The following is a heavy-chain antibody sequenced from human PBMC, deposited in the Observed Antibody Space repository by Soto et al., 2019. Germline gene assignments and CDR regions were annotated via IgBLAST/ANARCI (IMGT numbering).Heavy chain of an antibody. J-gene: IGHJ4*02. D-gene: IGHD3-10*01. V-gene: IGHV4-31*03. Sequence: TLSLTCTFSGGSISWGGYYWSWIRHHPGKGLEWIGYIYYSGSIYYNPSLKSRVTISVDTSKNQFSLKLSSVTAADTAVYYCASRPRRRGAPIDYWGQGTLVTVSS. CDR1: GGSISWGGYY. CDR3: ASRPRRRGAPIDY. CDR2: IYYSGSI.